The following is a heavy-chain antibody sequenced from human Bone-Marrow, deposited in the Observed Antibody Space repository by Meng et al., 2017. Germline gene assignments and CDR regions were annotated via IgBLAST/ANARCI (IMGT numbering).Heavy chain of an antibody. D-gene: IGHD3-10*01. V-gene: IGHV4-4*07. Sequence: SETLSLTFTVSGGPISSYYWSWIRQPAGKGLEWIGRIYTSGSTNYNPSLKSRVTMSVDTYKNQFSLKLSSVTAADTAVYYCARDLHYYCSGRFDPWGQGTLVTIAS. CDR1: GGPISSYY. J-gene: IGHJ5*02. CDR2: IYTSGST. CDR3: ARDLHYYCSGRFDP.